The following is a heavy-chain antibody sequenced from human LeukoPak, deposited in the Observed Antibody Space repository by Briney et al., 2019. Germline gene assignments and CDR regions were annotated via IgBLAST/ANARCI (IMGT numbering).Heavy chain of an antibody. Sequence: GGSLRLSCAASGFTFSSYWMNWVRQSPGKGLEWVADIKQDGSGKYYVDSVKGRFTISRDNAKNSLYLQMDSLRGEDTAVYYCARAAYGSGSYYNLYYFDYWGQGTLVTVSS. CDR2: IKQDGSGK. D-gene: IGHD3-10*01. CDR1: GFTFSSYW. J-gene: IGHJ4*02. V-gene: IGHV3-7*03. CDR3: ARAAYGSGSYYNLYYFDY.